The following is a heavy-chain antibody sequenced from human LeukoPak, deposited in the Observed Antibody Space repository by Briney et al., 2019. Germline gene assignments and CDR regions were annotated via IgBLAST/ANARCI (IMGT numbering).Heavy chain of an antibody. Sequence: SETLSLTCSVSGGSMTSGAYYWGWIRQPPGKGLEWIGSIYHSGSTYYNPSLKSRVTISVDTSKNQFSLKLSSVTAADTAVYYCAVILTGFDYWGQGTLVTVSS. CDR1: GGSMTSGAYY. CDR2: IYHSGST. D-gene: IGHD3-9*01. CDR3: AVILTGFDY. V-gene: IGHV4-39*07. J-gene: IGHJ4*02.